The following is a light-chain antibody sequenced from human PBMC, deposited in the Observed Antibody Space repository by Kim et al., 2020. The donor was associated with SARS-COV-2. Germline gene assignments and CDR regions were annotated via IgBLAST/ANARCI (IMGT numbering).Light chain of an antibody. CDR2: AAS. CDR1: QSVAKY. Sequence: DIQMTQSPPSLSASVGDRVTITCRASQSVAKYLNWYQHKPGKAPKILIYAASSLHSGVPSRFSASESGTEFTLTISRLQPDDIATYYCQQTHTPPWTFGQGTKVEIK. J-gene: IGKJ1*01. CDR3: QQTHTPPWT. V-gene: IGKV1-39*01.